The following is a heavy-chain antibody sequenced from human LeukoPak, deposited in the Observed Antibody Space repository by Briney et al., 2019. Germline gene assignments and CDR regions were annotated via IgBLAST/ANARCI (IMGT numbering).Heavy chain of an antibody. D-gene: IGHD5-18*01. Sequence: SAKVSCKASGGTFSSYAISWVRQAPGQGLEWMGGIIPIFGTANYAQKFQGRVTITADKSTSTAYMELSGLRSEDTAVYYCARDLGGYTLSPAPHYYYYMDVWGKGTTVTVSS. CDR3: ARDLGGYTLSPAPHYYYYMDV. CDR1: GGTFSSYA. CDR2: IIPIFGTA. J-gene: IGHJ6*03. V-gene: IGHV1-69*06.